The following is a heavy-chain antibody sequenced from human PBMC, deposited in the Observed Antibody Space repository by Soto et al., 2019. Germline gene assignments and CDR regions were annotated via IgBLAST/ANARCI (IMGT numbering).Heavy chain of an antibody. Sequence: QVQLVESGGGVVQPGRSLRLSCAAYGFTFSSYGMHCVRQAPGKGLEWVAVISYDGSNKYYADSVEGRFTLSRDNSKNALVLQMNSLRAEDTAVYYCAKGPAIVLVPAAMNYYSGMDVWGQGTTVTVSS. CDR3: AKGPAIVLVPAAMNYYSGMDV. CDR2: ISYDGSNK. J-gene: IGHJ6*02. CDR1: GFTFSSYG. V-gene: IGHV3-30*18. D-gene: IGHD2-2*01.